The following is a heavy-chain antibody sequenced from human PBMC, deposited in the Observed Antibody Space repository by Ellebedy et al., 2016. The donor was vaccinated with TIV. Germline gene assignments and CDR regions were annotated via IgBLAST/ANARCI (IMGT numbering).Heavy chain of an antibody. CDR1: GDSISSGHYY. D-gene: IGHD6-19*01. V-gene: IGHV4-31*01. Sequence: MPSETLSLTCTVPGDSISSGHYYWSWIRQPPGKGLEFIGYIYNSGSTYYNPSLKSPVTMSVDTSKNQFSLKLSSVTAADTAIYYCAKVIAVAGSRWFDPWGQGTQVTVSS. CDR2: IYNSGST. J-gene: IGHJ5*02. CDR3: AKVIAVAGSRWFDP.